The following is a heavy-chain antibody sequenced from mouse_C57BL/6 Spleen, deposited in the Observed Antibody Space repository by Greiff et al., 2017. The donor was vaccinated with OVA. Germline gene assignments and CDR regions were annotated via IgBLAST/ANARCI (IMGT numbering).Heavy chain of an antibody. CDR3: ARERGYDYDPYDMDY. D-gene: IGHD2-4*01. Sequence: VQLKESGPGLVKPSQSLSLTCSVTGYSITSGYYWNWIRQFPGNKLEWMGYISYDGSNNYNPSLKNRITITRDTSKNQFFLKLNAMTTEDTATYYCARERGYDYDPYDMDYWGQGTSVTVSS. V-gene: IGHV3-6*01. CDR1: GYSITSGYY. J-gene: IGHJ4*01. CDR2: ISYDGSN.